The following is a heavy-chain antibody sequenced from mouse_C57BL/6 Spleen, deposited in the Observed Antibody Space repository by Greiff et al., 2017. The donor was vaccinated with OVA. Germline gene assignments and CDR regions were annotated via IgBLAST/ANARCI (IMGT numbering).Heavy chain of an antibody. V-gene: IGHV5-16*01. J-gene: IGHJ1*03. Sequence: EVKVVESEGGLVQPGSSMKLSCTASGFTFSDYYMAWVRQVPEKGLEWVANINYDGSSTYYLDSLKSRFIISRDNAKNILYLQMSSLKSEDTATYYCARAYGSSWYFDVWGTGTTVTVSS. D-gene: IGHD1-1*01. CDR3: ARAYGSSWYFDV. CDR1: GFTFSDYY. CDR2: INYDGSST.